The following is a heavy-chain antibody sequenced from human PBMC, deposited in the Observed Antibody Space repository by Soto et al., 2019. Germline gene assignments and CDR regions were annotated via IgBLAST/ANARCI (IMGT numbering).Heavy chain of an antibody. CDR1: GGTFVSSA. CDR3: ATKNPNGDSNKAWLDP. CDR2: IIPILRST. V-gene: IGHV1-69*01. Sequence: QVQLLQSGAELREPGSSVRISCTPSGGTFVSSAFAWVRQAPGGKLEWMGGIIPILRSTKYAEKFLGRLTIRADDSSRTAYLELSSLTFDDTAVYFCATKNPNGDSNKAWLDPWGQGTLVTVST. D-gene: IGHD2-8*01. J-gene: IGHJ5*02.